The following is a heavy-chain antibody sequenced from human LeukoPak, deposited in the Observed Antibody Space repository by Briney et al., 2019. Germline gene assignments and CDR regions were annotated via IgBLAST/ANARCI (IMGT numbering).Heavy chain of an antibody. Sequence: ASVKVSCKASGYTFTGYHMHWVRQAPGQGLEWMGRINPNSSDTNYAQKFQGRVTMTRDTSISTAYMELSRLRSDDTAVYYCARSPYYDFWSYYYYYGMDVWGQGTTVTVSS. V-gene: IGHV1-2*06. CDR3: ARSPYYDFWSYYYYYGMDV. D-gene: IGHD3-3*01. CDR1: GYTFTGYH. CDR2: INPNSSDT. J-gene: IGHJ6*02.